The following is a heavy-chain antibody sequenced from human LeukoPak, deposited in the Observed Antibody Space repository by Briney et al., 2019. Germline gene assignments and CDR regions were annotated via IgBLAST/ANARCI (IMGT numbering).Heavy chain of an antibody. CDR3: AKGFSRLATFFYY. D-gene: IGHD2-2*01. Sequence: GGSLRLSCAASGFTFSSYGMNWVRQAPGKGLEWVAVIWYDGSNKYYADSVKGRFTISRENSKNTLYLQMNRLRAEDTAVYYCAKGFSRLATFFYYWGQGTLVTVSS. J-gene: IGHJ4*02. CDR1: GFTFSSYG. V-gene: IGHV3-33*06. CDR2: IWYDGSNK.